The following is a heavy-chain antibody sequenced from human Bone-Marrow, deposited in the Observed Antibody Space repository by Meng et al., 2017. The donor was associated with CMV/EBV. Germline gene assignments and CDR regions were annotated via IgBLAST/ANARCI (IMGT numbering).Heavy chain of an antibody. CDR3: ARDQYSSTTPPPAFDP. CDR2: INPSGGST. D-gene: IGHD6-13*01. Sequence: ASVKVSCKASGYTFTSYYMHWVRQAPGQGLEWMGIINPSGGSTSYAQKFQGRVTMTRDTSTSTVYMELSSLRSEDTAVYYCARDQYSSTTPPPAFDPWGQGTLVTVSS. J-gene: IGHJ5*02. CDR1: GYTFTSYY. V-gene: IGHV1-46*01.